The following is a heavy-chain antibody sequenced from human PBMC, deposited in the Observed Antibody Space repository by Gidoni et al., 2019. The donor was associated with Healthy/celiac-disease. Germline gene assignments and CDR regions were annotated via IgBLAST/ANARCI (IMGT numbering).Heavy chain of an antibody. V-gene: IGHV3-30-3*01. CDR1: GFTFSSYA. CDR3: ARDSAPLDRAGYFQH. J-gene: IGHJ1*01. D-gene: IGHD1-26*01. CDR2: ISYDGSNK. Sequence: QVQLVESGGGVVQPGRSLRLTCAGSGFTFSSYAMPWVRQAPGKGLEWVAFISYDGSNKYYADSVKGRFTISRDNSKNTLYLQMNSLRAEDTAVYYCARDSAPLDRAGYFQHWGQGTLVTVSS.